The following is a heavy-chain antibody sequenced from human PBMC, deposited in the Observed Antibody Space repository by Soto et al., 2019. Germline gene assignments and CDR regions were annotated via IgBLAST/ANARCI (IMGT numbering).Heavy chain of an antibody. CDR1: GDSVSSNSAA. D-gene: IGHD1-26*01. Sequence: PXQTLSLTCAISGDSVSSNSAACNLIRHSPSRGLEWLGRTYYRSKWYNDYAVSVKSRITINPDTSKNQFSLQLNSVTPEDTAVYYCARDLGYGARTDAFDIWGQGTMVTVSS. CDR2: TYYRSKWYN. J-gene: IGHJ3*02. CDR3: ARDLGYGARTDAFDI. V-gene: IGHV6-1*01.